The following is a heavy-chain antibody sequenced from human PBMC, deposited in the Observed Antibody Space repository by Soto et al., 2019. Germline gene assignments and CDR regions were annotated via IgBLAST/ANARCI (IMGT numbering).Heavy chain of an antibody. D-gene: IGHD2-21*02. CDR3: EKDQRWTAFDS. CDR2: IYYSGST. Sequence: QVQLQESGPGLVKPSETLSLTCTVSGGSISSYYWSWIRQPPGKGLEWIGYIYYSGSTNYNPSLKSRATKKRDTPKNTSSQKLSPVTAAHPAVYNCEKDQRWTAFDSWAQETLVTVS. CDR1: GGSISSYY. V-gene: IGHV4-59*01. J-gene: IGHJ4*02.